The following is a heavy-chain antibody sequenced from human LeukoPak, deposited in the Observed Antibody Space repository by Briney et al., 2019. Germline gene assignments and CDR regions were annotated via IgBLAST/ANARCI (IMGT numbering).Heavy chain of an antibody. V-gene: IGHV4-59*01. J-gene: IGHJ6*02. CDR2: IYYSGST. Sequence: SETLSLTCTVSGGSISSYYWSWIRQPPGKGLGWIGYIYYSGSTNYNPSLKSRVTISVDTSKNQFSLKLSSVTAADTAVYYCARGPLKNYDFWSGYSNYYYYGMDVWGQGTTVTVSS. CDR3: ARGPLKNYDFWSGYSNYYYYGMDV. D-gene: IGHD3-3*01. CDR1: GGSISSYY.